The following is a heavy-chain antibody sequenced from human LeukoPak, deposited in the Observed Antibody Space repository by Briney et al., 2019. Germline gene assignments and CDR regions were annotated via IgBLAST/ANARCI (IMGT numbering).Heavy chain of an antibody. J-gene: IGHJ6*02. CDR1: GFTFSSYA. Sequence: QSGGSLRLSCAASGFTFSSYAMSWVRQAPGKGLEWVSAISGSGGSTYYADSVKGRFTISRDNSKNTLYLQMNSLRAEDTGVYYCAKDGDYYYYGMDVWGQGTTVTVSS. CDR2: ISGSGGST. D-gene: IGHD3-16*01. V-gene: IGHV3-23*01. CDR3: AKDGDYYYYGMDV.